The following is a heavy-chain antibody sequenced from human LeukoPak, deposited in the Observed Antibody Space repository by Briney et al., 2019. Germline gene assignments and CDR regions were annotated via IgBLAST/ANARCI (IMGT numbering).Heavy chain of an antibody. CDR1: GYTFTSYT. CDR3: ARARYETRIWPKSRYDYYHYMDV. CDR2: INAGNGNT. V-gene: IGHV1-3*03. J-gene: IGHJ6*03. Sequence: AASVKVSCKASGYTFTSYTIHWVRQAPGQRLEWIGWINAGNGNTKYSQEFQDRVTITRDTSASTAYMELSSLRSEDMAVYYCARARYETRIWPKSRYDYYHYMDVWGKGTTVTVSS. D-gene: IGHD3-3*01.